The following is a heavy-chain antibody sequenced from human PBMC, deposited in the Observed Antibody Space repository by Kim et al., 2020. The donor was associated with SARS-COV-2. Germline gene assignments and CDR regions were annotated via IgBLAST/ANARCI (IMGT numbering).Heavy chain of an antibody. CDR3: ARGGYYGDFDY. CDR2: INHSGST. D-gene: IGHD3-22*01. V-gene: IGHV4-34*01. J-gene: IGHJ4*02. Sequence: SETLSLTCAVYGGSFSGYYWSWIRQPPGKGLEWIGEINHSGSTNYNPSLKSRVTISVDTSKNQFSLKLSSVTAADTAVYYCARGGYYGDFDYWGQVTLLT. CDR1: GGSFSGYY.